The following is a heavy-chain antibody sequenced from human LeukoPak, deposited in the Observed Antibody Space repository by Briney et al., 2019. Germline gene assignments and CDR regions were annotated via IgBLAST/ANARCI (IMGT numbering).Heavy chain of an antibody. CDR1: GFTVDSNY. Sequence: PPGGSLRLSCAASGFTVDSNYLSWVRQAPGKGLEWVSVIYSGGKTYYADSVKGRFTISRDNSKNTLYLQMNSLRAEDTALYFCARDDRSGVVVAALDYWGQGTLVTVSS. CDR2: IYSGGKT. CDR3: ARDDRSGVVVAALDY. V-gene: IGHV3-53*01. D-gene: IGHD3-22*01. J-gene: IGHJ4*02.